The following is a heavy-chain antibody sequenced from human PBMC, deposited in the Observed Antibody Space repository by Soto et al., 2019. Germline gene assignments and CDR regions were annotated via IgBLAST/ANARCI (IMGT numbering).Heavy chain of an antibody. D-gene: IGHD6-6*01. CDR3: TRSRLIAARPKTLTFDY. V-gene: IGHV3-49*03. Sequence: GGSLRLSCTASGFTFGDYAMSWFRQAPGKGLEWVGFIRSKAYGGTTEYAASVKGRFTISRDDSKSIAYLQMNSLKTEDTAVYYCTRSRLIAARPKTLTFDYWGQGTLVTVSS. CDR1: GFTFGDYA. CDR2: IRSKAYGGTT. J-gene: IGHJ4*02.